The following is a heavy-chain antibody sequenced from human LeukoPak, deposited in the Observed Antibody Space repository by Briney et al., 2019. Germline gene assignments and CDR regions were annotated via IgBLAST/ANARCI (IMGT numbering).Heavy chain of an antibody. Sequence: ASVKVSCKASGYSFTGYYVHWVRQAPGQGLEWMAWINPNSGGTDLAQKFQGRVTVTRDTSINTAYMELTGLTSDDTAYYYCARARDGSGYFSHTWGQGTLVTASS. CDR1: GYSFTGYY. D-gene: IGHD3-22*01. CDR3: ARARDGSGYFSHT. CDR2: INPNSGGT. V-gene: IGHV1-2*02. J-gene: IGHJ5*02.